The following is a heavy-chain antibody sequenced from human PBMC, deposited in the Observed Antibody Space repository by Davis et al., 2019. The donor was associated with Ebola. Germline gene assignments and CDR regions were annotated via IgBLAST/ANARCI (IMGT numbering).Heavy chain of an antibody. CDR1: GGSFSGYY. J-gene: IGHJ4*02. V-gene: IGHV4-34*01. D-gene: IGHD4-17*01. CDR2: INHSGST. CDR3: ARVPTVTTSD. Sequence: PSETLSLTCAVYGGSFSGYYWSWIRQPPGKGLEWIGEINHSGSTNFNPSLKSRVTISVDTSKNQFSLKLSSVTAADTAVYYCARVPTVTTSDWGQGTLVTVSS.